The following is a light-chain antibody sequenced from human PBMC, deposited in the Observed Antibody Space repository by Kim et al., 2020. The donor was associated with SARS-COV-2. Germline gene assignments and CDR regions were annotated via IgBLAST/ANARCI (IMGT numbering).Light chain of an antibody. CDR3: SSYAGSNNYV. V-gene: IGLV2-8*01. J-gene: IGLJ1*01. CDR1: SSDVGNYNS. Sequence: GHTVTISYTGNSSDVGNYNSVSWYQQHPGKATNLMIYEVTKRHSGVPDRFSGSKSGNTASLTVSGLQAEDEAEYYCSSYAGSNNYVSGTGTKVTVL. CDR2: EVT.